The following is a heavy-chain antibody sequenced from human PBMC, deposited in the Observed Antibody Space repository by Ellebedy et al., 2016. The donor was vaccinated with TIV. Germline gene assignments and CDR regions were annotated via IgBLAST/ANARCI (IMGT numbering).Heavy chain of an antibody. V-gene: IGHV3-48*01. CDR1: GFTYSSYS. D-gene: IGHD5-18*01. J-gene: IGHJ6*02. CDR3: TREGDTAMVRGMDV. CDR2: VSGSGFTT. Sequence: GESLKISCAASGFTYSSYSMNWVRQAPGKGLEWVSYVSGSGFTTNYADSVKGRFTISRDNAKNSLYLQMNSLRAEDPAVYYCTREGDTAMVRGMDVWGQGTTVTVSS.